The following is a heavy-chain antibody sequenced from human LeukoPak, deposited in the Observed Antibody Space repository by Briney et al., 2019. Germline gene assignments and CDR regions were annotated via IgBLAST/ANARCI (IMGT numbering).Heavy chain of an antibody. Sequence: SSVKVSCKASGYTFSSHDIYWVRQAPGQGLEWMGWMNLNSGDTYYAQNFQGRFSITSDTSKSTTYMDLASLAPEDTAVYYCARVPVPAPRRGLYFDYWGQGTLITVSS. J-gene: IGHJ4*02. CDR1: GYTFSSHD. V-gene: IGHV1-8*01. CDR2: MNLNSGDT. D-gene: IGHD2-2*01. CDR3: ARVPVPAPRRGLYFDY.